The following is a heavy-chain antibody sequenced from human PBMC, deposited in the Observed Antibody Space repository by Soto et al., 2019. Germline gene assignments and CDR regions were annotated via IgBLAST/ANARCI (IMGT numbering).Heavy chain of an antibody. Sequence: GGSLRLSCAASGFTISTYAMEWVRQPPGKGLDWVALISYDGSDKYYAESVKGRLTISRDNSKNTPYLQMNSLRREDTAVYYCARPVEPFDYYGMDVWGQGTTVTVSS. D-gene: IGHD3-3*01. V-gene: IGHV3-30-3*01. CDR3: ARPVEPFDYYGMDV. CDR2: ISYDGSDK. CDR1: GFTISTYA. J-gene: IGHJ6*02.